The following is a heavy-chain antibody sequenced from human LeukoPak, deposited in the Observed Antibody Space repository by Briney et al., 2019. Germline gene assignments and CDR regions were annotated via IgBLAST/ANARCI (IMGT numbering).Heavy chain of an antibody. CDR1: GGTFSSYA. CDR3: ARSGIAVARGELFDY. Sequence: ASVKVSCKASGGTFSSYAISWVRQAPGQGLEWMGRIIPILGIANYAQKFQGRVTITADKSTSTAYMELSSLRSDDTAVYYCARSGIAVARGELFDYWGQGTLVTVSS. D-gene: IGHD6-19*01. J-gene: IGHJ4*02. V-gene: IGHV1-69*04. CDR2: IIPILGIA.